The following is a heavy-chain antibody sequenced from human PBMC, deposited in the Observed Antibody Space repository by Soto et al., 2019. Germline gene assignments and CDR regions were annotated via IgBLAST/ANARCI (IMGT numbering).Heavy chain of an antibody. J-gene: IGHJ4*02. D-gene: IGHD3-10*01. V-gene: IGHV1-69*01. Sequence: QVQLVQSGAEVKKPGSSVKVSCKASGGTFSSYAISWVRQAPGQGLEWMGGIIPIFGTANYAQKFQGRVTITADESTSTAYMELSRLRSEDTAVYYCARGTAFMVRGISYFDYWGQGILVSVSS. CDR1: GGTFSSYA. CDR2: IIPIFGTA. CDR3: ARGTAFMVRGISYFDY.